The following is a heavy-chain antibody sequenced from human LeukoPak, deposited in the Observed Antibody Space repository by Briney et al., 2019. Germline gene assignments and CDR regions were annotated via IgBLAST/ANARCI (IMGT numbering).Heavy chain of an antibody. CDR2: MYHSGSI. CDR1: GGSISSYY. V-gene: IGHV4-59*08. D-gene: IGHD3-3*01. CDR3: RYYDFWSGSGAFDI. Sequence: SETLSLTCTVSGGSISSYYWSWIRQPPGKGLECIGYMYHSGSINYNPSLKSRVTISVDTSNNQFSLKLSSVTAADTAVYYCRYYDFWSGSGAFDIWGQGTMVTVSS. J-gene: IGHJ3*02.